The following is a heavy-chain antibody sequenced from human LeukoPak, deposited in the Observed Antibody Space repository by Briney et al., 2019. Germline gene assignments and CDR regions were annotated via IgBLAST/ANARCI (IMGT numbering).Heavy chain of an antibody. CDR3: AKDFGRGYCSSTSCYSTAGNWFDP. CDR2: ISGSGGST. J-gene: IGHJ5*02. V-gene: IGHV3-23*01. D-gene: IGHD2-2*01. CDR1: GFTFSSYA. Sequence: GGSLRLSCAASGFTFSSYAMSWVRQAPGKGLEWVSAISGSGGSTYYADSVKGRFTISRDNSKNTLYLQMNSLRAEDTAVYYCAKDFGRGYCSSTSCYSTAGNWFDPWGQGTLVTVSS.